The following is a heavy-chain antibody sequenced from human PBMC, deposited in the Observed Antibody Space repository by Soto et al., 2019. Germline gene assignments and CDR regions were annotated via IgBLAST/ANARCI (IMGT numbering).Heavy chain of an antibody. CDR1: GGSISSYY. J-gene: IGHJ6*03. CDR2: INHSGST. CDR3: ARGGRPVVVVPAAMQDYYYYYMDV. Sequence: PSETLSLTCTVSGGSISSYYWSWIRQPPGKGLEWIGEINHSGSTNYNPSLKSRVTISVDTSKNQFSLKLSSVTAADTAVYYCARGGRPVVVVPAAMQDYYYYYMDVWGKGTTVTVSS. V-gene: IGHV4-34*01. D-gene: IGHD2-2*01.